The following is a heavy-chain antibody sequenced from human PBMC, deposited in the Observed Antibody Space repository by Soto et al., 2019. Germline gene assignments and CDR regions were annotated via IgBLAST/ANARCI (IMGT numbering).Heavy chain of an antibody. CDR2: FDPEDGGI. D-gene: IGHD2-2*01. CDR1: GSTLSIIS. J-gene: IGHJ4*02. Sequence: ASVKVSCKISGSTLSIISIHWVRQAPGMGLEWMGGFDPEDGGILYAQKFKGRVTMPEDTSTDTAYLQLNGLRSDDTAVYFCATSLETGTNYYARGYFDYWGQGTPVTVSS. V-gene: IGHV1-24*01. CDR3: ATSLETGTNYYARGYFDY.